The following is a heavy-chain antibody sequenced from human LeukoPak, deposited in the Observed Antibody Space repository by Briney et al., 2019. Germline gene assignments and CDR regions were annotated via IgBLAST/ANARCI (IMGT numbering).Heavy chain of an antibody. CDR2: IMPDGSEK. D-gene: IGHD6-6*01. J-gene: IGHJ3*02. Sequence: GSLRLSSAASGFTFSTYCMSWVRQAPGKGLEWVANIMPDGSEKYYVDSVKGRFTISRDNVKKSLYLQMNSLRAEDTAVYYCAREIVARPGGFDTWGQGTIVTVSS. V-gene: IGHV3-7*01. CDR1: GFTFSTYC. CDR3: AREIVARPGGFDT.